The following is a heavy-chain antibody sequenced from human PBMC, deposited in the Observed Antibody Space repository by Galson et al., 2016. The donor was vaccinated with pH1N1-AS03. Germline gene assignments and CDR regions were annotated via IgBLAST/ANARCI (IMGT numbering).Heavy chain of an antibody. CDR2: IYHSGTT. J-gene: IGHJ6*02. CDR3: ARGSGGYGLDV. V-gene: IGHV4-30-2*01. CDR1: GGSISSSGVYS. D-gene: IGHD5-12*01. Sequence: LSLTCAVSGGSISSSGVYSWSWIRQPPGKGLEWIGNIYHSGTTYYSPSLKSRVTISIDRSQNQFSLKLTSVTAADTAVYYCARGSGGYGLDVWGQGTTVTVSS.